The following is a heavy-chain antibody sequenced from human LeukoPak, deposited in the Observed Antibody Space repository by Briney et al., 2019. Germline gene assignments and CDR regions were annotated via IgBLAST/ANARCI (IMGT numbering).Heavy chain of an antibody. J-gene: IGHJ4*02. V-gene: IGHV3-23*01. CDR1: GFIFSNYG. D-gene: IGHD3-3*01. CDR2: ISASGSAT. Sequence: GGSLRLSCAASGFIFSNYGMNWVRQAPGKGLEWVAAISASGSATSYADSVRGRFTISRDNSKSTTYLQMNSLRAEDTAVFYCAKDLYLRDFWSGSFDYWGQGIPVTVSS. CDR3: AKDLYLRDFWSGSFDY.